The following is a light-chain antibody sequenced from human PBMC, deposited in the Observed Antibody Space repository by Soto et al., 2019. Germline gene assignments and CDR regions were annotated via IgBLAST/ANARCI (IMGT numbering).Light chain of an antibody. V-gene: IGKV3-15*01. Sequence: TQSPPTLSVSPGERATLSCRASQTISRNLAWYQQRPGQAPRLLMFGASTRAPGIPARFSGSGSGTEFTLTISSLQSEDFAVYYCQQYDNWPWTFGQGTKVDIK. CDR3: QQYDNWPWT. J-gene: IGKJ1*01. CDR1: QTISRN. CDR2: GAS.